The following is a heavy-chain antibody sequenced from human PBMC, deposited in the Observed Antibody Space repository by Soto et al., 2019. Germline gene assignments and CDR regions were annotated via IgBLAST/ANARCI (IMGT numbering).Heavy chain of an antibody. CDR3: ARGVTVTPLLFAEV. CDR1: GGSINSYF. J-gene: IGHJ6*02. Sequence: PSETLSLTCTVSGGSINSYFWSWIRQPPGKGLEWIGYIYYSGSTNYNPSLKSRLTISIDTSKNQFSLKLSSVTAADTAVYYCARGVTVTPLLFAEVWGQGPRVTFS. D-gene: IGHD4-17*01. CDR2: IYYSGST. V-gene: IGHV4-59*01.